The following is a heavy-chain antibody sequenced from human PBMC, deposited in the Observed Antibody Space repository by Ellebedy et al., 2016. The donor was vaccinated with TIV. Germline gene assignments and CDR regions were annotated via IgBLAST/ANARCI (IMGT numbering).Heavy chain of an antibody. CDR1: GFTFSVTW. V-gene: IGHV3-7*01. J-gene: IGHJ4*02. CDR3: VRARNYALDS. CDR2: IKYDGADK. D-gene: IGHD3-16*01. Sequence: GESLKISCAASGFTFSVTWMSWARQAPGKGLEWVARIKYDGADKDYVDSVKGRFTISRDNAENSLYLQMNSLRVEDTAVYFCVRARNYALDSWGQGTLVTVSS.